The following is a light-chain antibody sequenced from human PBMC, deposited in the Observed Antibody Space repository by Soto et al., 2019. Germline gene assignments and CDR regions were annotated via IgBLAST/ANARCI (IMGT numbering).Light chain of an antibody. Sequence: EIVLTQSPGTLSLSPGARATLSCRASHSVTSNYLAWYQQKPGQAPRLFIYAASGRASGIPDRFSGSGSGTDFILTISRLEPEDFAVYYCQQYGSSPQTFGQGTRVDIK. CDR2: AAS. V-gene: IGKV3-20*01. CDR1: HSVTSNY. J-gene: IGKJ1*01. CDR3: QQYGSSPQT.